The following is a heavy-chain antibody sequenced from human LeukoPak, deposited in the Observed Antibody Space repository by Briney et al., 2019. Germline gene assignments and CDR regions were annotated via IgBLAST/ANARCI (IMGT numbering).Heavy chain of an antibody. Sequence: ASVKVSSKASGDPFSSYAITWVRQAPGQGLEWMGGIIPIFGTAKYAQKFQGRVTITADKSTSTAYMELSSLRSEDTAVYYCARDHGTYSSSWYSLLLLTRRPGFDYWGQGTLVTVSS. CDR1: GDPFSSYA. J-gene: IGHJ4*02. CDR2: IIPIFGTA. D-gene: IGHD6-13*01. CDR3: ARDHGTYSSSWYSLLLLTRRPGFDY. V-gene: IGHV1-69*06.